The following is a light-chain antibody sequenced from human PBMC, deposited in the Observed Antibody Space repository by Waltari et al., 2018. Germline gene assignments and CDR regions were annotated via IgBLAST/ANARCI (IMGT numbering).Light chain of an antibody. Sequence: DSQLTQSPSSLSASVGDRVIITCRASQGISTHLAWYQQKPGKAPKLLIYTASTLQSGVPSSFSGSGSGTAFTLTIGSLQPEDFAAYYCQPRHNYPIPFGQGTRLEI. V-gene: IGKV1-9*01. CDR2: TAS. CDR1: QGISTH. J-gene: IGKJ5*01. CDR3: QPRHNYPIP.